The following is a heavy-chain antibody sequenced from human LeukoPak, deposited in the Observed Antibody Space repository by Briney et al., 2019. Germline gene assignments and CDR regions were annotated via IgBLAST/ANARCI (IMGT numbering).Heavy chain of an antibody. Sequence: GGSLRLSCAASGFTFSSYGMHWVRQAPGKGLEYVAAISSNGGSTYYANSVKGRFTISRDNSKNTLYLQMGRLRAEDMAVYYCARGDPMITFGGAYYFDYWGQGTLVTVSS. V-gene: IGHV3-64*01. D-gene: IGHD3-16*01. J-gene: IGHJ4*02. CDR2: ISSNGGST. CDR1: GFTFSSYG. CDR3: ARGDPMITFGGAYYFDY.